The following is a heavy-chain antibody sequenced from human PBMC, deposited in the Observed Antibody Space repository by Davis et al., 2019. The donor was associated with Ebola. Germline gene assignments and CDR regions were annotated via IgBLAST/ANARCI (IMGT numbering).Heavy chain of an antibody. CDR3: ARAIFGGVSMDF. D-gene: IGHD3-3*01. Sequence: PGGSLRLSCAASGFIFRIYDMHWVRQVPGTGLEWVSSIGTAGDTYYPGSVKGRFNISRENVKNSLYLQMNSLRAGDTAVYYCARAIFGGVSMDFWGQGTTVTVSS. J-gene: IGHJ6*02. CDR2: IGTAGDT. CDR1: GFIFRIYD. V-gene: IGHV3-13*01.